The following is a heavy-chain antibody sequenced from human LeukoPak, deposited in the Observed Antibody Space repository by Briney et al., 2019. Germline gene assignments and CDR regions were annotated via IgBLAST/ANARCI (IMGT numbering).Heavy chain of an antibody. V-gene: IGHV3-9*01. D-gene: IGHD3-16*02. J-gene: IGHJ4*02. Sequence: PGGSLRLSCAASGFTFDDYAMHWVRQAPGKGLEWVSGISWNSGSIGYADPVKGRFTISRDNAKNSLYLQMNSLRAEDTALYYCAKEASYDYVWGSYRYRANYFDYWGQGTLVTVSS. CDR1: GFTFDDYA. CDR2: ISWNSGSI. CDR3: AKEASYDYVWGSYRYRANYFDY.